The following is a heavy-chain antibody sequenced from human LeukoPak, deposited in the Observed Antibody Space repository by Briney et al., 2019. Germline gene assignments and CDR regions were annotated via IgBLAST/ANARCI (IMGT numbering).Heavy chain of an antibody. CDR2: ISYDGSNK. J-gene: IGHJ6*02. Sequence: PGRSLRLSCAASGFTFSSYAMHWVRQAPGKGLEWVAVISYDGSNKYYADSVKGRFTISRDNSKNTLYLQMNSLRAEDTAVYYCARGGTPWAGIVVVVADAYGMDVWGQGTTVTVSS. CDR1: GFTFSSYA. D-gene: IGHD2-15*01. V-gene: IGHV3-30-3*01. CDR3: ARGGTPWAGIVVVVADAYGMDV.